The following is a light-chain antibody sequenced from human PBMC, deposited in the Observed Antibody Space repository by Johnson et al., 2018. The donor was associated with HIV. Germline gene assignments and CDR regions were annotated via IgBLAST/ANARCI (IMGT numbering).Light chain of an antibody. V-gene: IGLV1-51*01. CDR2: DNN. CDR1: SSNIGNNY. CDR3: GSWDSSLGAYV. J-gene: IGLJ1*01. Sequence: QSVLTQPPSVSAAPGQRVTISCSGSSSNIGNNYVSWYQQLPGTAPKLLIYDNNKRPSGIPDRFSGSKSVPSATLAITGLQSGDEADYYCGSWDSSLGAYVFGTGTKVTVL.